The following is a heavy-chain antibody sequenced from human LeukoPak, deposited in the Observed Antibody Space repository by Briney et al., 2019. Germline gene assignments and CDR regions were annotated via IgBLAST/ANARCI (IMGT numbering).Heavy chain of an antibody. Sequence: ASVKVSCKASGGTFSSYAISWVRQAPGQGLEWMGIITPSGGSTSYAQKFQGRVTMTRDTSTSKVYMELSSLRSEDTAVYYCARTNGFELEVYYFDYWGQGTLVTVSS. CDR1: GGTFSSYA. J-gene: IGHJ4*02. CDR3: ARTNGFELEVYYFDY. CDR2: ITPSGGST. V-gene: IGHV1-46*01. D-gene: IGHD2-8*02.